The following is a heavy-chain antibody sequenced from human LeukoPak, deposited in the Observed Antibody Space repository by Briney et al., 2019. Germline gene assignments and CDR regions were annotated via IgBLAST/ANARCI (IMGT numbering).Heavy chain of an antibody. V-gene: IGHV3-48*03. D-gene: IGHD1-26*01. CDR3: ARGARGKWELLRDYFDY. CDR1: GFTFSSYE. Sequence: GGSLRLSCAASGFTFSSYEMNWVRQAPGKGLEWVSYISSSGSTIYYADSVKGRFTISRDNAKNSLYLQMNSLRAEDTAVYYCARGARGKWELLRDYFDYWGQGTLVTVSS. J-gene: IGHJ4*02. CDR2: ISSSGSTI.